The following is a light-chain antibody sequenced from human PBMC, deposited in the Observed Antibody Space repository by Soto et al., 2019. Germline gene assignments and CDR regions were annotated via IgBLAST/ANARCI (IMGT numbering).Light chain of an antibody. Sequence: QSSLSQPASVSESPGQSITLSCPGTSSDVGGYNYVSRYQQHPGKAPKLMIYDVSNRPSGVSNRFSGSKPGNTASLTISGLQAEDEADYYCSSYTSSSSNYVFGTGTKVTVL. CDR3: SSYTSSSSNYV. J-gene: IGLJ1*01. CDR2: DVS. V-gene: IGLV2-14*01. CDR1: SSDVGGYNY.